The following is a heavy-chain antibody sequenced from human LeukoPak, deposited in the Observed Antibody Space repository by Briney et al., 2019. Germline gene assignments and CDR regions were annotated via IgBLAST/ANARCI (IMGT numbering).Heavy chain of an antibody. D-gene: IGHD3-16*01. J-gene: IGHJ6*02. CDR3: ARGGGLDV. Sequence: GGSLRLSCAASGFTFSSYWMSWARQAPGKGLEWVASINHNGNVNYYVDSVKGRFIISRDNAKNSLYLQMSNLRAEDTAVYFCARGGGLDVWGQGATVTVSS. V-gene: IGHV3-7*03. CDR1: GFTFSSYW. CDR2: INHNGNVN.